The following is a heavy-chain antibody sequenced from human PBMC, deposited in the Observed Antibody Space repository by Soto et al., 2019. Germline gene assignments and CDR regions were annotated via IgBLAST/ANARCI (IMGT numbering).Heavy chain of an antibody. J-gene: IGHJ4*02. CDR3: ARVSSIAARRSFDS. Sequence: QVKLVQSGAEVKKPGASVKVSCKASGYTFTIHDIHWVRQAPGQGLEWMAGLNPHSGKTAYAQKFQGRLTMTGNASTSTAYMELSSLRSEDTAMYYCARVSSIAARRSFDSWGQGTLVTVSS. CDR2: LNPHSGKT. D-gene: IGHD6-6*01. CDR1: GYTFTIHD. V-gene: IGHV1-8*01.